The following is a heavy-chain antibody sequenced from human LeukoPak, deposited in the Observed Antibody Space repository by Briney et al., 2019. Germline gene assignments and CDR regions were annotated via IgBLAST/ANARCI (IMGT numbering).Heavy chain of an antibody. D-gene: IGHD5-18*01. CDR1: GFTFTKYW. Sequence: GGSLRLSCAASGFTFTKYWMTWVRQAPGKGLEWVGNIKQDGSDKNYMDSVKGRFTISRDNTKNSVYLQMSSLRAEDTAVYYCAKGDVDTAMALFDYWGQGTLVTVSS. CDR3: AKGDVDTAMALFDY. V-gene: IGHV3-7*01. J-gene: IGHJ4*02. CDR2: IKQDGSDK.